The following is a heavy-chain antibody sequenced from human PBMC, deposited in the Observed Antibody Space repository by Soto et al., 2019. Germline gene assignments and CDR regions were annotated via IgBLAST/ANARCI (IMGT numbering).Heavy chain of an antibody. CDR2: IYYSGST. J-gene: IGHJ6*03. Sequence: SETLSLTCTVSGGSISSYYWSWIRQPPGKGLEWIGYIYYSGSTNYNPSLKSRVTISVDTSKNQFSLKLSSVTAADTAVYYCAGPKSGYSYGYNYYYYLDVWGQGTTVTVSS. V-gene: IGHV4-59*08. CDR3: AGPKSGYSYGYNYYYYLDV. D-gene: IGHD5-18*01. CDR1: GGSISSYY.